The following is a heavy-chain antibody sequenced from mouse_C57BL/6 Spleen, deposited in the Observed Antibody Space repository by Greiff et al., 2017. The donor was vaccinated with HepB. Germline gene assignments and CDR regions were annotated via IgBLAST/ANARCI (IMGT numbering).Heavy chain of an antibody. Sequence: QVQLQQSGPELVKPGASVKISCKASGYAFSSSWMNWVKQRPGKGLEWIGRIYPGDGDTNYNGKFKGKATLTADKSSSTAYMQLSSLTSEDSAVYFCAREGYYDNYYAMDYWGQGTSVTVSS. D-gene: IGHD2-4*01. CDR1: GYAFSSSW. CDR3: AREGYYDNYYAMDY. J-gene: IGHJ4*01. V-gene: IGHV1-82*01. CDR2: IYPGDGDT.